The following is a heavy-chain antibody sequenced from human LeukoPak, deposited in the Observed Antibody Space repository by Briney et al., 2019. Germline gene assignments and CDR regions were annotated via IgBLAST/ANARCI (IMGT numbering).Heavy chain of an antibody. CDR1: GFTVDSNY. J-gene: IGHJ4*02. V-gene: IGHV3-53*01. CDR3: ARGEGMIVVQ. CDR2: IYSGGNT. Sequence: GGSLRLSCAASGFTVDSNYMSWVRQAPGKGLEWVPVIYSGGNTFYADSVKGRFTISRDNSKNTLYLQMHSLRAEDTAVYYCARGEGMIVVQWGQGTLVTVSS. D-gene: IGHD3-22*01.